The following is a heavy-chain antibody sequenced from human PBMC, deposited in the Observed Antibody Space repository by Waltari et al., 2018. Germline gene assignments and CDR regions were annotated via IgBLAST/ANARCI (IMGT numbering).Heavy chain of an antibody. J-gene: IGHJ3*02. CDR1: GGSISSYD. CDR2: IYTSGST. Sequence: QVQLQESGPGLVKPSETLSLTGTVPGGSISSYDWSWIRHPAGKGLEWIGRIYTSGSTNYNPSLKSRVTMSVDTSKNQFSLKLSSVTAADTAVYYCARGRTDQLLIGAFDIWGQGTMVTVSS. D-gene: IGHD2-2*01. CDR3: ARGRTDQLLIGAFDI. V-gene: IGHV4-4*07.